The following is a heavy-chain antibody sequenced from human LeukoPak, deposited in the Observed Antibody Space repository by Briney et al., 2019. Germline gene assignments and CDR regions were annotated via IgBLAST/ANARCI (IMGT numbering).Heavy chain of an antibody. CDR3: ARVAGRGSGRNWFDP. CDR2: INPNSGGT. CDR1: GYTFTNYA. Sequence: GASVKVSCKASGYTFTNYAMNWVRQAPGQGLEWMGWINPNSGGTNYAQKFQGRVTMTRDTSISTAYMELSRLRSDDTAVYYCARVAGRGSGRNWFDPWGQGTLVTVSS. V-gene: IGHV1-2*02. J-gene: IGHJ5*02. D-gene: IGHD1-26*01.